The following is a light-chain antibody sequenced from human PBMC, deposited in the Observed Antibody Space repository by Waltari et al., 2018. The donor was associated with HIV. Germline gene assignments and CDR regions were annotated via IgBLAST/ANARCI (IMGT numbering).Light chain of an antibody. V-gene: IGKV3-20*01. CDR2: GAS. CDR1: QSVSSSY. Sequence: EIVLTQSPGILSLSPGERATLPCRASQSVSSSYLAWYQQKPGQAPRLLIYGASSRATGIPDRFSGSGSGTDFTLTISRLEPEGFAVYYCQQYGSSPGTFGQGTKVEIK. J-gene: IGKJ1*01. CDR3: QQYGSSPGT.